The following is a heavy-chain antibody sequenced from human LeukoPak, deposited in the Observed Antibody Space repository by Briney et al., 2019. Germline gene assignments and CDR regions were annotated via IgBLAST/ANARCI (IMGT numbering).Heavy chain of an antibody. J-gene: IGHJ4*02. Sequence: GGSLRLSCAASGFTFSSYNMSWDRQAPGKGLDWVSAIHDSGDYTYYADSVKGRFIISRDNSKNTLYLQMNSLRAEDTAVYYCAKRNRYADYWGRGTLISVSS. V-gene: IGHV3-23*01. CDR3: AKRNRYADY. CDR1: GFTFSSYN. CDR2: IHDSGDYT. D-gene: IGHD3-16*02.